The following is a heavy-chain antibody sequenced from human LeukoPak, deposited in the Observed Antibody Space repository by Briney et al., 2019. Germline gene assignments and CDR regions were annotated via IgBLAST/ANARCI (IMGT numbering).Heavy chain of an antibody. CDR3: ARDRGYSYAFDY. D-gene: IGHD5-18*01. CDR1: GGSISSYY. J-gene: IGHJ4*02. Sequence: PSETLSLTCTVSGGSISSYYWSWIRQPPGKGLEWIGRIYTSGSTNYNPSLKSRVTISIDTSKNQFSLKLNSVTAADTAVYYCARDRGYSYAFDYWGQGTLVTVSS. V-gene: IGHV4-4*07. CDR2: IYTSGST.